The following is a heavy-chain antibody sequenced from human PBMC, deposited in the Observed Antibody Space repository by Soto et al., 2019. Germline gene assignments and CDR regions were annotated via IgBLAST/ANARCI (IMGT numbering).Heavy chain of an antibody. CDR1: GFTFSSYS. J-gene: IGHJ6*02. CDR2: ISSSSSTI. Sequence: GGSLRLSCAASGFTFSSYSMNWVRQAPGKGLEWVSYISSSSSTIYYADFGKGRFTISRDNAKNSVYLQMNSLRDEETAGYYCARAGFTYYYDSSGYTPPYYYSMDVWGQGTTVTVSS. CDR3: ARAGFTYYYDSSGYTPPYYYSMDV. D-gene: IGHD3-22*01. V-gene: IGHV3-48*02.